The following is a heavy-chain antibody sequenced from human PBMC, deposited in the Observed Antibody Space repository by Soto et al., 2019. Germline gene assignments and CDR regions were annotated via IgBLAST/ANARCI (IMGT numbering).Heavy chain of an antibody. Sequence: GGSLRLSCTASGFTFGDYAMSWFRQAPGKGLEWVGFIRSKAYGGTTEYNASVKGRFTISRDDSKSIAYLQMNSLKTEDTAVYYCTRSLWFGEFLYYYGMDVWGQGTTVTVSS. CDR2: IRSKAYGGTT. V-gene: IGHV3-49*01. D-gene: IGHD3-10*01. J-gene: IGHJ6*02. CDR3: TRSLWFGEFLYYYGMDV. CDR1: GFTFGDYA.